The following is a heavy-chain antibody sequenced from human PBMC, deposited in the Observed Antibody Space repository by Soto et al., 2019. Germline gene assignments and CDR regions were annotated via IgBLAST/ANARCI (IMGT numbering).Heavy chain of an antibody. CDR2: INPDNGQT. CDR1: GYTFNYFA. V-gene: IGHV1-3*01. D-gene: IGHD2-15*01. CDR3: ARGLLARLKHFEN. J-gene: IGHJ4*02. Sequence: QVQLVQSGAEVKKPGASVNVSCRASGYTFNYFAIHWLRQAPGQSLEWLGWINPDNGQTKYSLRFQGRVTITRDTSATTAYMALSSLKSEDTAVFYCARGLLARLKHFENWGQGTLGTVSS.